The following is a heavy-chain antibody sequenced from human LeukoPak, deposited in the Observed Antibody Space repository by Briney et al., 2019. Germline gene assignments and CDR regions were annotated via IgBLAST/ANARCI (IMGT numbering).Heavy chain of an antibody. CDR3: ARDHSYGDFDY. V-gene: IGHV1-2*02. Sequence: GASVKVSCKASGHTFIGYNMHWVRQAPGRGLEWMGWINPNFGGTDYAQRFQGRVTMTRDTSISTVYMELRSLRSDDTAVYYCARDHSYGDFDYWGQGTLVTVSS. CDR1: GHTFIGYN. CDR2: INPNFGGT. D-gene: IGHD5-18*01. J-gene: IGHJ4*02.